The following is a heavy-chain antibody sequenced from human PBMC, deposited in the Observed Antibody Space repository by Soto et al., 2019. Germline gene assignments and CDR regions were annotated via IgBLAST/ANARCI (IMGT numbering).Heavy chain of an antibody. CDR1: GFTFSAYA. J-gene: IGHJ6*02. Sequence: PGGALSLSCEGSGFTFSAYAMNWVRQAPGKGLEWGSYIGSRSDTLYYAGSVKGRFTISRDNAKSSVYLQVNNLRDEDTAVYYCARDWDIVILSVPIPNYNYGMDVWGQGTTVTVSS. D-gene: IGHD2-15*01. CDR3: ARDWDIVILSVPIPNYNYGMDV. V-gene: IGHV3-48*02. CDR2: IGSRSDTL.